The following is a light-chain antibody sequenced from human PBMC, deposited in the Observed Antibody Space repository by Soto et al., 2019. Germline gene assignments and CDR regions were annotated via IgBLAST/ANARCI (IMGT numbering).Light chain of an antibody. V-gene: IGKV1-5*03. CDR1: QTISSW. CDR2: KAS. CDR3: QHYNNYLLT. J-gene: IGKJ4*01. Sequence: DIQMTQSPSTLSASVGDRVIITCRASQTISSWLAWYQQKPGKAPKLLIYKASSLESGVPSRFSGSGSGTEFTLTISSLQPDDFATYYCQHYNNYLLTFGGGTKVAIK.